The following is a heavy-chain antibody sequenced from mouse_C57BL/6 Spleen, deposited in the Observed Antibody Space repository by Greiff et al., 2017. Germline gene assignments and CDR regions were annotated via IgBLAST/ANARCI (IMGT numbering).Heavy chain of an antibody. CDR2: IRLKSDNYAT. V-gene: IGHV6-3*01. J-gene: IGHJ1*03. CDR1: GFTFSNYW. D-gene: IGHD2-4*01. Sequence: EVKLEESGGGLVQPGGSMKLSCVASGFTFSNYWMNWVRQSPEKGLEWVAQIRLKSDNYATHYAESVKGRFTISRDDSKSSVYLQMNNLRAEDTGIYYCTVYDYDWYFDVWGTGTTVTVSS. CDR3: TVYDYDWYFDV.